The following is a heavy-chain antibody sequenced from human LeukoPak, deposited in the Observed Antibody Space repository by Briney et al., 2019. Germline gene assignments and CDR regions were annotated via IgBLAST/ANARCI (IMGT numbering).Heavy chain of an antibody. CDR1: GFTFSSYG. Sequence: GGSLRLSCAASGFTFSSYGMHWVRQDPGKGLEWVAVIWYDGSNKYYADSVKGRFTISRDNSKNTLYLQMNNLRAEDTAVYYCAKDSSSWYYFDYWGQGTLVTVSS. CDR2: IWYDGSNK. V-gene: IGHV3-33*06. D-gene: IGHD6-13*01. CDR3: AKDSSSWYYFDY. J-gene: IGHJ4*02.